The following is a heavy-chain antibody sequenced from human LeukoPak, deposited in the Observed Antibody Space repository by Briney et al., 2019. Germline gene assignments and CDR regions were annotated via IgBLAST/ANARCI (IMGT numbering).Heavy chain of an antibody. J-gene: IGHJ4*02. D-gene: IGHD3-22*01. CDR2: ISAYNGNT. CDR3: ARAYDSSGYYPRDY. Sequence: ASVKVSCKASGYTFTSYGISWVRQAPGQGLEWMGWISAYNGNTNYAQKLQGRVTMTTDTSASTAYMELRSLRSDDTAVYYCARAYDSSGYYPRDYWGQGTLVTVSS. CDR1: GYTFTSYG. V-gene: IGHV1-18*01.